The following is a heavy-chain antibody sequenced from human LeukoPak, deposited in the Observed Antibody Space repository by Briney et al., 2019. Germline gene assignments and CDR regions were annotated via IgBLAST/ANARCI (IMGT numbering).Heavy chain of an antibody. D-gene: IGHD3-10*01. CDR1: GHTLRDLS. CDR3: STETAGNY. J-gene: IGHJ4*02. V-gene: IGHV1-24*01. CDR2: YGPEGDER. Sequence: ASVKVSCKAFGHTLRDLSIHWVRQAPGKGLEWMGGYGPEGDERIYSEKFLGRVTLTEDTSTDTAYMELTSLRSDDTAVYYCSTETAGNYWGQGTLVTVSS.